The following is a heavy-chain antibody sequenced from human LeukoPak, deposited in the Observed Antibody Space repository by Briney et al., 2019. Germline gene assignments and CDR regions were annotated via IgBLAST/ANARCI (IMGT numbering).Heavy chain of an antibody. D-gene: IGHD6-13*01. CDR3: VKDFRIAAAGTATDYFDC. V-gene: IGHV3-30*18. J-gene: IGHJ4*02. CDR2: ISLDGSNK. Sequence: PGGSLRLYCVASGLTFSTYAMHWVRQAPGKGLERVAVISLDGSNKYYADSVKGRFTISRDNSKDTLSLQMNSLRAEDTAVYYCVKDFRIAAAGTATDYFDCWGQGTLVTVSS. CDR1: GLTFSTYA.